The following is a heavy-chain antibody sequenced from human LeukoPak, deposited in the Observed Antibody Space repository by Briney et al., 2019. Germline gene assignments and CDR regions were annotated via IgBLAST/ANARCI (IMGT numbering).Heavy chain of an antibody. Sequence: GGSLRLSCAASGFTFSSYAMHWVRQAPGKGLEWVAVISYDGSNKYYADSVKGRFTISRDNSKNTLYLQMNSLRAEDTAVYYCARAYSGYDFIFGRTPHYYYDMDVWGQGTTVTVSS. CDR2: ISYDGSNK. V-gene: IGHV3-30*04. J-gene: IGHJ6*02. D-gene: IGHD5-12*01. CDR3: ARAYSGYDFIFGRTPHYYYDMDV. CDR1: GFTFSSYA.